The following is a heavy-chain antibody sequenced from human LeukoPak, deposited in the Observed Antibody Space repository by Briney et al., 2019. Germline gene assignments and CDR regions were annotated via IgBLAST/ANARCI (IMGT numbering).Heavy chain of an antibody. J-gene: IGHJ3*01. V-gene: IGHV4-38-2*02. CDR3: ARDWALQWFGDAFDF. CDR1: GYSISSGYY. Sequence: SETLSLTCTVSGYSISSGYYWGWIRQPPGKGLEWIGSIYHSGSTFYNPSLKSRVTMSADTSKNRFSLKLTSVTAADTAVYYCARDWALQWFGDAFDFWGQGTMVTVSS. CDR2: IYHSGST. D-gene: IGHD3-10*01.